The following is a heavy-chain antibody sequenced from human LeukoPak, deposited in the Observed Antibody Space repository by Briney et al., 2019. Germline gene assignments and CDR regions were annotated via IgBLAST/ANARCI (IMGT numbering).Heavy chain of an antibody. J-gene: IGHJ4*02. Sequence: SETLSLTCTVSGGSISSSSYYWGWIRQPPGKGLEWIGYIYYSGSTNYNPSLKSRVTISVDTSKNQFSLKLSSVTAADTAVYYCARGLSSMVRGVTIYFDYWGQGTLVTVSS. D-gene: IGHD3-10*01. CDR2: IYYSGST. CDR1: GGSISSSSYY. V-gene: IGHV4-61*05. CDR3: ARGLSSMVRGVTIYFDY.